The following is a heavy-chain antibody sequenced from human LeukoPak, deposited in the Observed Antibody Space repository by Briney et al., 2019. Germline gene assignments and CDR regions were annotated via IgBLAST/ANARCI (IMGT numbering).Heavy chain of an antibody. CDR2: IKSKTDGGTT. V-gene: IGHV3-15*01. D-gene: IGHD1-26*01. Sequence: GGSLRLSCAASGFTFSNAWMSWVRQAPGKGLEWVGRIKSKTDGGTTDYAAPVKGRFTISRDDSKNTLYLQMNSLKTEDTAVYYYTTDGGSYYTDAFDIWGQGTMVTVSS. CDR3: TTDGGSYYTDAFDI. J-gene: IGHJ3*02. CDR1: GFTFSNAW.